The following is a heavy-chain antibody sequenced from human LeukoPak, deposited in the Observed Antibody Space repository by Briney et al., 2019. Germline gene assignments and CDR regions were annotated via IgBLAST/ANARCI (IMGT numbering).Heavy chain of an antibody. Sequence: GGSLRLSCVASGFTFSNYWMAWIRHAPGRGLEWVANINKDGSETYYLDSVRGRFTISRDNAKNSLYLQMNTLGAEDTAVYYCVRELVVGPAEYFQNWGQGTLVTVSS. J-gene: IGHJ1*01. V-gene: IGHV3-7*01. CDR3: VRELVVGPAEYFQN. CDR1: GFTFSNYW. D-gene: IGHD2-15*01. CDR2: INKDGSET.